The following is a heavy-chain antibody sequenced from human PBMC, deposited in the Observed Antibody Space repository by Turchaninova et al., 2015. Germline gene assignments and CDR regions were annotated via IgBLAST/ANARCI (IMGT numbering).Heavy chain of an antibody. CDR1: GFPLNTYGLG. CDR2: IYWDDDK. J-gene: IGHJ3*02. CDR3: AHRPMGGAFDI. D-gene: IGHD3-10*01. V-gene: IGHV2-5*02. Sequence: QITLKESGPTLVNPTQTLTLTFTFSGFPLNTYGLGVCWIRQPPGKALEWLALIYWDDDKPYSPSLKSRLTISKDTSTNQVVLTMTNMDPVDTATYYCAHRPMGGAFDIWGQGTMVTVSS.